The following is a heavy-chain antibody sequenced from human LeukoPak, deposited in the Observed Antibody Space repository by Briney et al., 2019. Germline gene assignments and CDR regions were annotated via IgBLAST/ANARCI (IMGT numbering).Heavy chain of an antibody. J-gene: IGHJ4*02. CDR3: AKDYYDSSGYHGSASYFDY. CDR1: GFSINSYG. V-gene: IGHV3-33*06. D-gene: IGHD3-22*01. Sequence: GRSLRLSCTASGFSINSYGMHWVRQAPGKGLEWVAVIWYDGSNENYADSVKGRFTISRDNSKNTLYLQMNSLRAEDTAVYYCAKDYYDSSGYHGSASYFDYWSQGALVTVSS. CDR2: IWYDGSNE.